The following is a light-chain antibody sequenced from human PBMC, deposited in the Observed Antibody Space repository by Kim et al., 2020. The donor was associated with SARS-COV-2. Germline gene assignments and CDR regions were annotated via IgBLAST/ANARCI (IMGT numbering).Light chain of an antibody. CDR1: SSNIGSNP. CDR2: SND. CDR3: SVWDDSMNAVL. V-gene: IGLV1-44*01. Sequence: GHRVTISCSGSSSNIGSNPVNWYQQFPGTAPKLLIYSNDQRPSGVPDRISASKSATSASLAISGLQSEDEADYYCSVWDDSMNAVLFGGGTQLTVL. J-gene: IGLJ2*01.